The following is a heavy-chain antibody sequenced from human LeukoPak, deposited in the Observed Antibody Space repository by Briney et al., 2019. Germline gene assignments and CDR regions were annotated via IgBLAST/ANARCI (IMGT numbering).Heavy chain of an antibody. Sequence: SETLSLTCTVSGASISSYYWSWIRQPPGKGLEWIGEINHSGSTNYNPSLKSRVTISVDTSKNQFSLKLSSVTAADTAVYYCARYYDFWSGYPPFDYWGQGTLVTVSS. CDR3: ARYYDFWSGYPPFDY. V-gene: IGHV4-34*01. CDR2: INHSGST. J-gene: IGHJ4*02. CDR1: GASISSYY. D-gene: IGHD3-3*01.